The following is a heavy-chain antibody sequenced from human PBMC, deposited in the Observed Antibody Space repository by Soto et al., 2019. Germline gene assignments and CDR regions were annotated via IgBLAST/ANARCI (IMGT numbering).Heavy chain of an antibody. Sequence: ASVKASCKDPGYTFTCYGLRSPRHYLGQGLEWMGWISAYNGNTNYAQKLQGRVTMTTDTSTSTAYMELRSLRSDDTAVYYCARAGGSSTSADYYGMDVWGHGTTVTVSS. D-gene: IGHD2-2*01. CDR2: ISAYNGNT. CDR3: ARAGGSSTSADYYGMDV. CDR1: GYTFTCYG. J-gene: IGHJ6*02. V-gene: IGHV1-18*04.